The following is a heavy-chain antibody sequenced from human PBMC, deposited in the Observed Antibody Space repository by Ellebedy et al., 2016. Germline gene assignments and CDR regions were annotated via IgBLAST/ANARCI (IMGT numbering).Heavy chain of an antibody. Sequence: SETLSLXCTVSGGSISSYYWSWIRQPPGKGLEWIGYIYYSGSTNYNPSLKSRVTISVDTSKNQFSLKLSSVTAADTAVYYCARATRGDAFDIWGQGTMVTVSS. J-gene: IGHJ3*02. V-gene: IGHV4-59*01. CDR2: IYYSGST. CDR1: GGSISSYY. CDR3: ARATRGDAFDI.